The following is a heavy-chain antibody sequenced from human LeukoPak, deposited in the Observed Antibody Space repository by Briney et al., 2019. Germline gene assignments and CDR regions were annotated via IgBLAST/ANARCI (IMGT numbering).Heavy chain of an antibody. J-gene: IGHJ4*02. Sequence: ASVKVSCKASGYTFTSYGISWVRQAPGQGLEWMGWISAYNGNTNYAQKLQGRVTMTTDTSTSTAYMELRSLRSDDTAVYYCARDPPASMVVMFGGDYWGQGTLVTVSS. CDR3: ARDPPASMVVMFGGDY. V-gene: IGHV1-18*01. CDR1: GYTFTSYG. CDR2: ISAYNGNT. D-gene: IGHD3-16*01.